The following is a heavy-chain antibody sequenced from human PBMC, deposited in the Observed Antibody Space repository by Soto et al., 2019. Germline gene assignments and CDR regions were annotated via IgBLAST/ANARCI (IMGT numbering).Heavy chain of an antibody. Sequence: QITLKESGPTLVKPTQTLTLTCTFSGFSLSTSGVGVGWIRQPPGKALEWLALIYWDDDKRYSPSLKSRLTITXATXKXPVVLTMTNMDPVDTATYYCAHWYYYGSGSYYIFDYWGQGTLVTVSS. CDR2: IYWDDDK. CDR1: GFSLSTSGVG. CDR3: AHWYYYGSGSYYIFDY. J-gene: IGHJ4*02. D-gene: IGHD3-10*01. V-gene: IGHV2-5*02.